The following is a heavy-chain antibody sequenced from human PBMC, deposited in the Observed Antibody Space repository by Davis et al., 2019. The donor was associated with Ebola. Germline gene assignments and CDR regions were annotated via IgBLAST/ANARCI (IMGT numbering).Heavy chain of an antibody. V-gene: IGHV3-74*01. CDR2: INSDGSST. CDR3: ARDQVPAAINYYGMDV. Sequence: GESLKISCAASGFTFSSYGMHWVRQAPGKGLVWVSRINSDGSSTSYADSVKGRFTISRDNAKNTLYLQMNSLRAEDTAVYYCARDQVPAAINYYGMDVWGQGTTVTVSS. J-gene: IGHJ6*02. CDR1: GFTFSSYG. D-gene: IGHD2-2*02.